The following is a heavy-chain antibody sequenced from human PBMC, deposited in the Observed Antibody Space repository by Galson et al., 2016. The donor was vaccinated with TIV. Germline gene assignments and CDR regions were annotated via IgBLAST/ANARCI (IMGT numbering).Heavy chain of an antibody. V-gene: IGHV3-11*04. Sequence: SLRLSCAASGFRFSDYYMSWIRQAPGKGLEWVSYIGPSGRTVDYADSVRGRFTISRDNAKNSLHLQMNSQRVDDTAVYYRASGGNYLESWGQGTPVTASS. CDR1: GFRFSDYY. CDR3: ASGGNYLES. D-gene: IGHD3-16*01. CDR2: IGPSGRTV. J-gene: IGHJ4*02.